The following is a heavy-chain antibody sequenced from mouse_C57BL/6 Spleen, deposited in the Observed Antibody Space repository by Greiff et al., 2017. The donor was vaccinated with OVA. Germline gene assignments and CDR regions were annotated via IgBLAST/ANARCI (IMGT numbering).Heavy chain of an antibody. CDR3: AREGGDYHWYFDV. D-gene: IGHD2-4*01. J-gene: IGHJ1*03. Sequence: QVQLKQSGAELVKPGASVKMSCKASGYTFTSYWITWVKQRPGQGLEWIGDIYPGSGSTNYNEKFKSKATLTVDTSSSTAYMQLSSLTSEDSAVYYCAREGGDYHWYFDVWGTGTTVTVSS. V-gene: IGHV1-55*01. CDR2: IYPGSGST. CDR1: GYTFTSYW.